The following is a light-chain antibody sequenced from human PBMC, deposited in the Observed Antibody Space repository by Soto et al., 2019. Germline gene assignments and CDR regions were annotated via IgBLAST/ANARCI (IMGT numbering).Light chain of an antibody. CDR2: GAS. J-gene: IGKJ3*01. CDR1: QSVSSS. Sequence: EIVMTQSPATLSVSPGERATLSCRASQSVSSSLAWYQQKPGQAPRLLIYGASTRATGITARFSGSRSGTEVTLTISSLQSEEFAVDKCQQNNNWPPQFTFGPGTKVDIK. V-gene: IGKV3-15*01. CDR3: QQNNNWPPQFT.